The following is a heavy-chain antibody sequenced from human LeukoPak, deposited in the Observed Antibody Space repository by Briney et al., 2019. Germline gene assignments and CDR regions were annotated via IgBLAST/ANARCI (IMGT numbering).Heavy chain of an antibody. J-gene: IGHJ4*02. CDR1: GFTFSSYA. Sequence: PGGSLRLSCAASGFTFSSYAMSWVRQAPGKGLEWVSAISGSGGSTYYADSVKGRLTISRDNSKNTLYLQMNSLRAEDTAVYYCAKSFRSYLAGYYFDYWGQGTLVTVSS. CDR2: ISGSGGST. CDR3: AKSFRSYLAGYYFDY. D-gene: IGHD1-26*01. V-gene: IGHV3-23*01.